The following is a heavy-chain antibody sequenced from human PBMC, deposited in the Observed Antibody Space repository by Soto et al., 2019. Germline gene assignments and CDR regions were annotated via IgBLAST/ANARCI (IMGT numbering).Heavy chain of an antibody. CDR2: IVVGSGNT. J-gene: IGHJ6*03. D-gene: IGHD6-13*01. CDR1: GYTFTGYD. V-gene: IGHV1-58*02. Sequence: AASVKVSCKASGYTFTGYDMHWVRQAPGQRLEWIGWIVVGSGNTNYAQKFQERVTITRDMSTSTAYMELSSLRSEDTAVYYCAADGGGSSPNYYMDVWGKGTTVTVSS. CDR3: AADGGGSSPNYYMDV.